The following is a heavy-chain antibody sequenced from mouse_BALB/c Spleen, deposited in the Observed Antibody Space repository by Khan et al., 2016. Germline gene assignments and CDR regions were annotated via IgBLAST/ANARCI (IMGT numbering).Heavy chain of an antibody. CDR3: TRGDYYGSGY. J-gene: IGHJ2*01. D-gene: IGHD1-1*01. Sequence: EVQLQELGPDLVKPSQSLSLICTVTGYSISSGYSWHWIRQFPGNKLEWMAYIHYSGSTNYNPYLKSRISITRDTSKNQFFLPLISVTTEDTATYSCTRGDYYGSGYWGQGTTLTVSS. CDR1: GYSISSGYS. CDR2: IHYSGST. V-gene: IGHV3-1*02.